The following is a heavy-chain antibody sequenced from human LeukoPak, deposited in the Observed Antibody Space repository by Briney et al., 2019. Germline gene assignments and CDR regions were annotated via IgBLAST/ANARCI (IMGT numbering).Heavy chain of an antibody. Sequence: GGSLRLSCAASGFTFSSYNMNWVRQAPGKGLEWVSSISGSSNYISYTDSVKGRFTISRDNAKNSLYLQMNSLRADDTAVYYCARDGFGTGSNWGQGTLVTVSS. J-gene: IGHJ4*02. V-gene: IGHV3-21*01. CDR1: GFTFSSYN. D-gene: IGHD3-16*01. CDR3: ARDGFGTGSN. CDR2: ISGSSNYI.